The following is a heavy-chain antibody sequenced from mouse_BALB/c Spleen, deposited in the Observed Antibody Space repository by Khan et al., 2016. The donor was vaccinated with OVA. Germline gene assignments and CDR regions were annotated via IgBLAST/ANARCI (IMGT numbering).Heavy chain of an antibody. CDR2: INPSTAYT. Sequence: VQLQQSGAELAKPGASVKMSCKASGYTFINYWILWVKKRPGQGLEWIGYINPSTAYTEYNQNFKDKATLTADKSSGTAYMQLRSLTSEDAAVYYCAKRGLRWDFDYWGQGTTLTVSS. J-gene: IGHJ2*01. V-gene: IGHV1-7*01. CDR1: GYTFINYW. D-gene: IGHD1-1*01. CDR3: AKRGLRWDFDY.